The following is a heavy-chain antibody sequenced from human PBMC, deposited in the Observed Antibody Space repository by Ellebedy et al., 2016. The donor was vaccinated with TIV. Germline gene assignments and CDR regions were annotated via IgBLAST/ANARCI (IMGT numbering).Heavy chain of an antibody. J-gene: IGHJ4*02. D-gene: IGHD7-27*01. V-gene: IGHV3-23*01. CDR3: AKGEGTGVDY. CDR2: ISGSGGST. CDR1: GFTFSSYA. Sequence: GGSLRLXXAASGFTFSSYAMSWVRQAPGKGLEWVSAISGSGGSTDYADSVKGRFTISRDNSKNTLYLQMNSLRAEDTAVYYCAKGEGTGVDYWGQGTLVTVSS.